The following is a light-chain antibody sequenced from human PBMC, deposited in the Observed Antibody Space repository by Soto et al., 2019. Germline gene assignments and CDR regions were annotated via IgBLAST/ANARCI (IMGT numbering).Light chain of an antibody. CDR2: GNI. Sequence: QSVLTQPPSVSGAPGQRVTISCTGSSSNIGAGYDVHWYQQLPGTAPKLLIYGNINRPSGVPDRFSGSKSGTSASLAISGRRTEDEADYYCQSYDSSLSGVFGGGTKLTVL. CDR1: SSNIGAGYD. V-gene: IGLV1-40*01. J-gene: IGLJ3*02. CDR3: QSYDSSLSGV.